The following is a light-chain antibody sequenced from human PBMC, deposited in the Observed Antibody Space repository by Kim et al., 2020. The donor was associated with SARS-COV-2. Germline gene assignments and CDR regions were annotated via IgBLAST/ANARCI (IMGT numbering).Light chain of an antibody. CDR3: AVWDDSLKQGV. CDR2: YDN. CDR1: SSNIGKNA. V-gene: IGLV1-36*01. J-gene: IGLJ3*02. Sequence: ELTQPPSVSEAPRQRVTISCSGSSSNIGKNAVNWYQQLPGKAPKLLIYYDNQLPSGVSDRFSGSKSGTSASLAISGLQSEDEADYYCAVWDDSLKQGVFGGGTQLTVL.